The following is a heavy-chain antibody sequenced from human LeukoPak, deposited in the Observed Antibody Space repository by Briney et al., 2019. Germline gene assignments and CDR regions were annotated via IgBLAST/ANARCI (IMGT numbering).Heavy chain of an antibody. J-gene: IGHJ4*02. CDR1: GFTFSSYW. V-gene: IGHV3-21*01. CDR2: IRRGSSYI. CDR3: ARDPNYYDSSGYYGLSFDY. Sequence: GGSLRLSCAASGFTFSSYWMHWVRQAPGKGLEWVSSIRRGSSYIYYADSVKGRFTTSRDNAKNSLYLQMNSLRAEDTAVYYCARDPNYYDSSGYYGLSFDYWGQGTLVSVSS. D-gene: IGHD3-22*01.